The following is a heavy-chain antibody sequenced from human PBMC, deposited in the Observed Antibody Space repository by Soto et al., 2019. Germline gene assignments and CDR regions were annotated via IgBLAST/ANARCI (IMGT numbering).Heavy chain of an antibody. CDR3: AKHVDHGGNFHWLDP. CDR1: CGSISSSSYY. V-gene: IGHV4-39*01. Sequence: LSLTCSVSCGSISSSSYYWAWIRQSPGKGLEWIGSAYYSGSTYYNPSLKSRVTISVDTSKNQFSLKLRSVTAADTAVHYCAKHVDHGGNFHWLDPWGQGTMVTV. CDR2: AYYSGST. D-gene: IGHD2-21*01. J-gene: IGHJ5*02.